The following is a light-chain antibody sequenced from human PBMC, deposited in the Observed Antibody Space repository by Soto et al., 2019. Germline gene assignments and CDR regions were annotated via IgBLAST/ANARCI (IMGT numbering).Light chain of an antibody. V-gene: IGKV1-33*01. CDR2: DAS. J-gene: IGKJ5*01. CDR1: QDISVF. Sequence: DIQMTQSPSSLSASVGDRVTITCQASQDISVFLNWYQQKPGKAPQLLIFDASHLARGIPSRFSGSGSGTLFTLSISRVQPEDFATYYCQQCRSLPSTFGQGTRLDIK. CDR3: QQCRSLPST.